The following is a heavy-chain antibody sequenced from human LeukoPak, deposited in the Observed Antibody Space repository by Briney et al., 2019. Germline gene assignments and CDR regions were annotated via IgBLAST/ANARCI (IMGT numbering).Heavy chain of an antibody. J-gene: IGHJ6*02. CDR1: GGTFSSYA. D-gene: IGHD2-2*01. V-gene: IGHV1-69*01. CDR3: ARDYPVVPAPYYYYYGMDV. CDR2: IIPIFGTA. Sequence: GSSVKVSCKASGGTFSSYAISWVRQAPGQGLEWMGGIIPIFGTANYAQKFQGRVTITADESTSTAYMELSSLRSEDTAVYYCARDYPVVPAPYYYYYGMDVWGQGTTVTVSS.